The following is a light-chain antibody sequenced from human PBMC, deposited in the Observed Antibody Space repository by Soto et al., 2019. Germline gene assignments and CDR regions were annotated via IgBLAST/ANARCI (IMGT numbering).Light chain of an antibody. CDR3: QQRRSWPIT. CDR2: DVS. CDR1: QSVNIY. J-gene: IGKJ5*01. V-gene: IGKV3-11*01. Sequence: EIVLTQSPATLSLSPGERATLSCRASQSVNIYLAWYQQKPGQAPRLLIYDVSNRATGIPARLSGSGSETDFTLTISSLEPEDFAVYYCQQRRSWPITFGQGTRLEIK.